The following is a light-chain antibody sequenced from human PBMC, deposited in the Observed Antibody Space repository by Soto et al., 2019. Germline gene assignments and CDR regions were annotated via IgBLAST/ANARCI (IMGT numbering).Light chain of an antibody. Sequence: QSALTRPASVSGSPGQSITISCTGTSSDVGGYNFVSWYQQHPGKAPRLIIYEVSSRPSGVSYRFSGSKSGNTASLTISGLQAEDEADYYCSSYTLRNTLVLFGGGTKLTVL. CDR3: SSYTLRNTLVL. CDR1: SSDVGGYNF. CDR2: EVS. V-gene: IGLV2-14*01. J-gene: IGLJ3*02.